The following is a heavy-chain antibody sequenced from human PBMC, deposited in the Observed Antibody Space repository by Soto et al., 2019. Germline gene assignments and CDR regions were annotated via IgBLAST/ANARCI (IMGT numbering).Heavy chain of an antibody. CDR1: GFSFSNYA. J-gene: IGHJ5*02. D-gene: IGHD6-19*01. Sequence: GGSLRLSCATSGFSFSNYAMSWVRQAPGKGLEWVAGISSSGYTYYVDSLKGRFTISRDNSKNTLYLQMNSLRAEDTAVYYCAKEGSGWSRVNWFDPWGQGTLVTVSS. CDR2: ISSSGYT. V-gene: IGHV3-23*01. CDR3: AKEGSGWSRVNWFDP.